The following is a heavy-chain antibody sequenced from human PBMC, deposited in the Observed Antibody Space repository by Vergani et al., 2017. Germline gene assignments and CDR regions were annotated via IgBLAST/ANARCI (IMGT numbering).Heavy chain of an antibody. Sequence: EVQLVESGGGLVQPGRSLRLSCTASGFTFGDYAMHWVRQASGKGLEWVGRIRSKANSYATAYAASVKGRFTISRDDSKNTAYLQMNSLKTEDTAVYYCTRPGGDCSGGSCAYYYYYGMDVWGQGTTVTVSS. CDR2: IRSKANSYAT. CDR3: TRPGGDCSGGSCAYYYYYGMDV. J-gene: IGHJ6*02. D-gene: IGHD2-15*01. CDR1: GFTFGDYA. V-gene: IGHV3-73*01.